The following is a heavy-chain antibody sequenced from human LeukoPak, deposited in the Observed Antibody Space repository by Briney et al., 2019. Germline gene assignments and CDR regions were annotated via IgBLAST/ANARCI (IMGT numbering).Heavy chain of an antibody. J-gene: IGHJ5*01. CDR3: ASLERIAARFRGFDS. CDR2: IIPIFGTV. Sequence: SMKVSCKASGGTLNSYAFIWVRQAPGQGLEWMGRIIPIFGTVNYAQKFQGRVSLTADESTRTVYMELSGLRSEDTAVYYCASLERIAARFRGFDSWGQGTLVTVSS. CDR1: GGTLNSYA. D-gene: IGHD6-6*01. V-gene: IGHV1-69*13.